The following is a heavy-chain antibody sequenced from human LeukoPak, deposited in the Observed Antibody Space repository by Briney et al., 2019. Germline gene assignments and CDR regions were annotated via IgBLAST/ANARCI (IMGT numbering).Heavy chain of an antibody. V-gene: IGHV3-7*03. J-gene: IGHJ4*02. CDR2: IKQDGSEK. D-gene: IGHD6-19*01. Sequence: PGGSLRLSCEASGFSFSDYAMSWVRQAPGKGLEWVANIKQDGSEKYYVDSVKGRFTISRDNAKNSLYLQMNSLRAEDTAVYYCARARSSGWYRCDYWGQGTLVTVSS. CDR3: ARARSSGWYRCDY. CDR1: GFSFSDYA.